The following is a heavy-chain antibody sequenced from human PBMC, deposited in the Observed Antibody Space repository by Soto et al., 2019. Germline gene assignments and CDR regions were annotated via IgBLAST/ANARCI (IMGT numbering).Heavy chain of an antibody. CDR3: ASYRVSYAMDV. V-gene: IGHV3-7*05. Sequence: EVQLVESGGGLVQPGGSLRLSCTVSGFTFGNYWMTWVRQAPGKGLEWVANMNQNGSEKYYVDSVKGRFAISRDNAKNSLYLQMNSLSAEDTAVYYCASYRVSYAMDVWGQGTTVTVCS. CDR2: MNQNGSEK. J-gene: IGHJ6*02. CDR1: GFTFGNYW.